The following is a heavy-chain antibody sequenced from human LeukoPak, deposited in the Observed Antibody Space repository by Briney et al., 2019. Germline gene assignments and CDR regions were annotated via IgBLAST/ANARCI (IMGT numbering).Heavy chain of an antibody. CDR2: IYYSGST. CDR3: ARHFYDSSRYYYSDDGVYYFDY. Sequence: PSETLSLTCTVSGGSISSTSYYWGWIRQPPGKGLEWIGSIYYSGSTYYNPSLKSRVTISVDTSKKQFSLKLSTVTAADTAVCYCARHFYDSSRYYYSDDGVYYFDYRGEGTLVTVSS. D-gene: IGHD3-22*01. V-gene: IGHV4-39*01. CDR1: GGSISSTSYY. J-gene: IGHJ4*02.